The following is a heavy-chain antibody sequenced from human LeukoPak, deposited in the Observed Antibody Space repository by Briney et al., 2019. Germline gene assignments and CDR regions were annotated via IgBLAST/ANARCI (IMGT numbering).Heavy chain of an antibody. D-gene: IGHD3-9*01. CDR2: ISYDGSNK. CDR1: GFTFDDYA. Sequence: GGSLRLSCAASGFTFDDYAMHWVRQAPGKGLEWVAVISYDGSNKYYADSVKGRFTISRDNSKNTLYLQMNSLRAEDTAVYYCAKDLGVRYFDWLIPGSDYWGQGTLVTVSS. V-gene: IGHV3-30*18. J-gene: IGHJ4*02. CDR3: AKDLGVRYFDWLIPGSDY.